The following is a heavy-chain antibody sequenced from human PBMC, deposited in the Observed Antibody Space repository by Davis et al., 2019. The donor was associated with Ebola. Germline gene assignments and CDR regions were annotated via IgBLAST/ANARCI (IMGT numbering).Heavy chain of an antibody. CDR1: GGSISSRSYY. Sequence: SETLSLTCTVSGGSISSRSYYWGWIRQPPGKGLEWIGSIYYSGATYYNPSLKSRVTISVDTSKNQFSLKLSSVTAADTAVYYCARGLGYFDWGRYWGQGTMVTVSS. V-gene: IGHV4-39*01. J-gene: IGHJ3*01. CDR3: ARGLGYFDWGRY. D-gene: IGHD3-9*01. CDR2: IYYSGAT.